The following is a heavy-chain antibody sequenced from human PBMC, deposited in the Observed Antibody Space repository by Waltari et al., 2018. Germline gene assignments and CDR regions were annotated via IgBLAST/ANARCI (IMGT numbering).Heavy chain of an antibody. CDR1: GFTFGDYA. V-gene: IGHV3-49*04. CDR2: IRSKAYGGTT. J-gene: IGHJ6*03. CDR3: TREGLQGAYYYYYMDV. D-gene: IGHD4-4*01. Sequence: EVQLVESGGGLVQPGRSLRLSCTASGFTFGDYALSWVRQAPGKGLEWVGCIRSKAYGGTTEYAASVKGRFTISRDESKSIAYLQMNSLKTEDTAVYYCTREGLQGAYYYYYMDVWGKGTTVTVSS.